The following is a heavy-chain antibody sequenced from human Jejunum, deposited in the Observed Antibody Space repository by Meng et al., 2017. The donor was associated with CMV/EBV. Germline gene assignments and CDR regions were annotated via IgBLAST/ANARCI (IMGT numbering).Heavy chain of an antibody. CDR1: GGSISTYY. V-gene: IGHV4-59*01. D-gene: IGHD4-23*01. CDR2: IYYSGST. J-gene: IGHJ4*02. Sequence: VSGGSISTYYLSWIRPPPGKGLEWLGYIYYSGSTNYNPSLKSRVTISLDTSKNQFSLKLSSVTAADTAVYYCARANSGFGGNFDYWGQGTLVTVSS. CDR3: ARANSGFGGNFDY.